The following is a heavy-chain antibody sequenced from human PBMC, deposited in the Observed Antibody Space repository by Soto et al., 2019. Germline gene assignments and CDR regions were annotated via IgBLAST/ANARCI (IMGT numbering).Heavy chain of an antibody. D-gene: IGHD6-25*01. CDR2: IIPIFGTA. V-gene: IGHV1-69*06. CDR1: RGTFSSYA. CDR3: ATPKYSSAPYYYHYYICA. Sequence: QVQLVQSGAEVKKPGSSVKVSCKASRGTFSSYAISWVRQAPGQGLEWMGGIIPIFGTANYAQKFQGRVKLTADKSTSSAYMELSSLISDDSTVYSCATPKYSSAPYYYHYYICACAQGTTDTVSS. J-gene: IGHJ6*03.